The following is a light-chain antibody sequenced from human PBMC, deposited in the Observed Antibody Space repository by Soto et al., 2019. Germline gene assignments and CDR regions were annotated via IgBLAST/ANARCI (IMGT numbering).Light chain of an antibody. CDR1: QDISNY. Sequence: DIQMTQSPSSLSASVGDRITITCQASQDISNYLNWYQQKLGKAPKLLIYDASNLETGVPSRFSGSGSGTDFTFTISSLQPEDIATYYCQQYDELPQVTFGGGTKVEIK. CDR2: DAS. V-gene: IGKV1-33*01. J-gene: IGKJ4*01. CDR3: QQYDELPQVT.